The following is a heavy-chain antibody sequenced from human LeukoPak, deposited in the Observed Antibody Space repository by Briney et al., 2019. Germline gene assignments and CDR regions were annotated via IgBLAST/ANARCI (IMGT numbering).Heavy chain of an antibody. V-gene: IGHV3-48*03. CDR3: ARSEGEYQLPENYFDY. CDR1: GFTFSSYE. J-gene: IGHJ4*02. D-gene: IGHD2-2*01. Sequence: GGSLRLSCAASGFTFSSYEMNWVRQAPGKGLEWVSYISSSGSTIYYADSVKGRFTISRDNAKNSLYLQMNSLRAEDTAVHYCARSEGEYQLPENYFDYWGQGTLVTVSS. CDR2: ISSSGSTI.